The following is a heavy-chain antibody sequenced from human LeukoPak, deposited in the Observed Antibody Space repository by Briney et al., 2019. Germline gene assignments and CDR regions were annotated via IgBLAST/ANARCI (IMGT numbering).Heavy chain of an antibody. Sequence: GESLKISCKGSGYRFTSYWIAWVRQMPGKGLEWMGIIYPGDSDTRYSPSFQGQVTISADKSITTAYLQWSGLKASDTAMYYCARGIPLAGQYYLDNWGQGTLITVSS. CDR1: GYRFTSYW. CDR2: IYPGDSDT. D-gene: IGHD6-19*01. J-gene: IGHJ4*02. V-gene: IGHV5-51*01. CDR3: ARGIPLAGQYYLDN.